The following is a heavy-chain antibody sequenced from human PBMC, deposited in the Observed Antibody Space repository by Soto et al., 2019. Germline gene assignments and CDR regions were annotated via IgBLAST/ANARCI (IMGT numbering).Heavy chain of an antibody. J-gene: IGHJ6*02. Sequence: QVQLVESGGGVVQPGRSLRLSCAASGFTFSSYGMHWVRQAPGKGLEWVAVISYDGSNKYYADSVKGRFTISRDNSKNTLYLQMNSMRAEDTAVYYCAKDRDSSGYYYLDYYYGMDVWGQGTTVTVSS. CDR3: AKDRDSSGYYYLDYYYGMDV. D-gene: IGHD3-22*01. V-gene: IGHV3-30*18. CDR1: GFTFSSYG. CDR2: ISYDGSNK.